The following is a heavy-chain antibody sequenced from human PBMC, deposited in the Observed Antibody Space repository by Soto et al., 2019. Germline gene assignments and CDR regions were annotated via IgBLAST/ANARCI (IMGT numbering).Heavy chain of an antibody. D-gene: IGHD3-3*01. J-gene: IGHJ3*02. Sequence: EASVKVSCKASGGTFSSYAISWVRQAPGQGLEWMGGIIPIFGTANYAQKFQGRVTITADESTSTAYMELSSLRSEDTAVYYCARLITPITIFGVVIFGAFDIWGQGTMVTVSS. CDR2: IIPIFGTA. V-gene: IGHV1-69*13. CDR1: GGTFSSYA. CDR3: ARLITPITIFGVVIFGAFDI.